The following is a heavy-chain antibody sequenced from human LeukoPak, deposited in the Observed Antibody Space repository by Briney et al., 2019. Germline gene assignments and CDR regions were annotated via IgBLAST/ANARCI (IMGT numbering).Heavy chain of an antibody. V-gene: IGHV4-59*01. CDR2: IFYSGST. CDR1: GGSINSDY. J-gene: IGHJ4*02. CDR3: AKESCRGGACNLDN. D-gene: IGHD2-15*01. Sequence: SETLSLTCTVSGGSINSDYWSWIRQPPGKALEWIGHIFYSGSTLYNPSLKSRITISVDPSTNQFSLKVRSVTAADTAVYYCAKESCRGGACNLDNWGQGSLVTVSS.